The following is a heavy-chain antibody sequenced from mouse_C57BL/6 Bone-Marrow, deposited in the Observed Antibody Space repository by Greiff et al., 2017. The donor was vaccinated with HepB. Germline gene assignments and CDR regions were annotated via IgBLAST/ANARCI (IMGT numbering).Heavy chain of an antibody. D-gene: IGHD1-1*01. CDR1: GYAFSSSW. V-gene: IGHV1-82*01. CDR2: IYPGDGDT. CDR3: ARQYYYGRGFAY. J-gene: IGHJ3*01. Sequence: VQLQHSGPELVKPGASVKISCKASGYAFSSSWMNWVKQRPGKGLEWIGRIYPGDGDTNYNGKFKGKATLTADKSSSTAYMQLSSLTSEDSAVYFCARQYYYGRGFAYWGQGTLVTVSA.